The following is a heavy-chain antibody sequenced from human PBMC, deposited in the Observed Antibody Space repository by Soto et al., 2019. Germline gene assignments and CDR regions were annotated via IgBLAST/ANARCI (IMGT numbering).Heavy chain of an antibody. CDR1: GFTFSSYA. CDR2: ISGSGGST. D-gene: IGHD6-19*01. Sequence: EVQLLESGGGLVQPGGSLRLSCAASGFTFSSYAMSCVRQAPGKGLEWVSAISGSGGSTYYADSVKGRFTIARDNSKNTLYLQMNSLRAEDTAVYYCAKDGALWLVNAFDIWGQGTMVTVS. CDR3: AKDGALWLVNAFDI. J-gene: IGHJ3*02. V-gene: IGHV3-23*01.